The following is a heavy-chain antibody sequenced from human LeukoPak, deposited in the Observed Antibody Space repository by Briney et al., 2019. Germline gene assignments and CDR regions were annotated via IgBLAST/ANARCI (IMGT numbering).Heavy chain of an antibody. CDR1: GFTFSNYA. V-gene: IGHV3-23*01. Sequence: GGSLRLSCAASGFTFSNYAMSWVRQAPGKGLEWVSAISGSGGSTYYADSVKGRFTISRDNSKNTLYLQMNSLRVEDTAVYYCAKNSGSYDLHYWGQGTLVTVSS. D-gene: IGHD1-26*01. J-gene: IGHJ4*02. CDR2: ISGSGGST. CDR3: AKNSGSYDLHY.